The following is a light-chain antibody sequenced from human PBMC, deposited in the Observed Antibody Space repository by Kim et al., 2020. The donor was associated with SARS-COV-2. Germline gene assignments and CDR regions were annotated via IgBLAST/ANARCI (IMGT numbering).Light chain of an antibody. J-gene: IGKJ1*01. Sequence: PGETATLSCRASQSVGNYLAWYQQKPGQPPRLLIYGAAKRATDTPDRFSGGGSGTDFTLAISRLEPEDFAVYYCHQYDSSPRTFGQGTKVDIK. V-gene: IGKV3-20*01. CDR3: HQYDSSPRT. CDR2: GAA. CDR1: QSVGNY.